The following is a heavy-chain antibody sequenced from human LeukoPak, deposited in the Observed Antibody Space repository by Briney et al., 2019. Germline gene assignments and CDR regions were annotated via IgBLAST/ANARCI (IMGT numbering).Heavy chain of an antibody. J-gene: IGHJ4*02. CDR1: GFTFSSYG. CDR2: IWYDGSNK. V-gene: IGHV3-33*06. CDR3: AKQSSSQPRLSIQWELLSVYYFDY. Sequence: GGSLRLSCAASGFTFSSYGMHWVRQAPGKGLEWVAVIWYDGSNKYYADSVKGRFTISRDNSKNTLYLQMNSLRAEDTAVYYCAKQSSSQPRLSIQWELLSVYYFDYWGQGTLVTVSS. D-gene: IGHD1-26*01.